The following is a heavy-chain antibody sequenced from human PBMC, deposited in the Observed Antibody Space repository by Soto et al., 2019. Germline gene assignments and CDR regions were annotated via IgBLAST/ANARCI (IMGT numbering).Heavy chain of an antibody. D-gene: IGHD3-3*01. J-gene: IGHJ5*02. CDR1: GGSISSGDYY. Sequence: KTSETLSLTCTVSGGSISSGDYYWSWIRQPPGKGLEWIGYIYYSGSTYYNPSLKSRVTISVDTSKNQFSLKLSSVTAADTAVYYCARVGTYYDFWSGYYNPNWFDPWGQGTLVTVSS. CDR2: IYYSGST. V-gene: IGHV4-30-4*01. CDR3: ARVGTYYDFWSGYYNPNWFDP.